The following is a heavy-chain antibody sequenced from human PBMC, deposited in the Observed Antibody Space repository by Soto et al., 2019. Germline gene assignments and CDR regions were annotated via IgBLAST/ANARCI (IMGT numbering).Heavy chain of an antibody. CDR2: IHSSGTT. CDR3: ARENPQAEMPNWDDAFDI. Sequence: SETLSLTCTVSGGSVSSGSYYWTWIRQHPGKGLEWIGYIHSSGTTYYNPSLKSRVTISVDTSKNQFSLKLSSVTAADTAVYYCARENPQAEMPNWDDAFDIWGQGTMVT. CDR1: GGSVSSGSYY. V-gene: IGHV4-30-4*08. J-gene: IGHJ3*02. D-gene: IGHD7-27*01.